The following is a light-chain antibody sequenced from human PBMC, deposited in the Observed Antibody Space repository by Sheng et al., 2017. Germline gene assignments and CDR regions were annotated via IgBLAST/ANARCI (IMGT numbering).Light chain of an antibody. CDR3: QQSYRIPIT. CDR1: QTIYSY. Sequence: DIQMTQSPSSLSASVGDRVTLTCRASQTIYSYFNWYQQKPGKAPKLLIYAASSLQSGVPSRFSGSGSGTEFTLTISSLQPEDFATYYCQQSYRIPITFGQGTRLEIK. CDR2: AAS. J-gene: IGKJ5*01. V-gene: IGKV1-39*01.